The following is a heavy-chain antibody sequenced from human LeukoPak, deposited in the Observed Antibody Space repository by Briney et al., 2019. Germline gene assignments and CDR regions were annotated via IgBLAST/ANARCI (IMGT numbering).Heavy chain of an antibody. V-gene: IGHV3-7*03. D-gene: IGHD4-17*01. J-gene: IGHJ4*02. CDR3: VRDPKFYGDNDY. CDR1: GFTFSSYW. Sequence: GGSLRLSCAASGFTFSSYWMNWVRQAPGKGLEWVANIKQDGSEKYYVDSVEGRFTISRDNSNYTLYLQMNSLTAEDTAVYYCVRDPKFYGDNDYWGQGTLVTVSS. CDR2: IKQDGSEK.